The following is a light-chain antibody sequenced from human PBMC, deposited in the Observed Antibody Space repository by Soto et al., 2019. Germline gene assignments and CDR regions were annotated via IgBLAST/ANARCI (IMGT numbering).Light chain of an antibody. V-gene: IGLV2-11*01. Sequence: QSALTQPPSVSGSPGQSVTISCTGTSSDVGGYNRVSWYQQPPGTAPKLIIYDVTKRPSGVPDRFSGSKSGNTASLTIFGLQAEDEADYYCFSYAGSYSWIFGGGTKLTVL. CDR1: SSDVGGYNR. CDR3: FSYAGSYSWI. CDR2: DVT. J-gene: IGLJ2*01.